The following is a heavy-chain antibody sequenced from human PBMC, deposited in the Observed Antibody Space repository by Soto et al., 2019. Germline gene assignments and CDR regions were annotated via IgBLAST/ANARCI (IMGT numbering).Heavy chain of an antibody. Sequence: GGSLRLSCAASGFTFSSYSMNWVRQAPGKGLEWVSSISSSSSYIYYADSVKGRFTISRDNAKNSLYLQMNSLRAEDTAVYYCARDRVLDYYDSSGYPDYWGQGTLVTVSS. V-gene: IGHV3-21*01. D-gene: IGHD3-22*01. CDR3: ARDRVLDYYDSSGYPDY. CDR2: ISSSSSYI. CDR1: GFTFSSYS. J-gene: IGHJ4*02.